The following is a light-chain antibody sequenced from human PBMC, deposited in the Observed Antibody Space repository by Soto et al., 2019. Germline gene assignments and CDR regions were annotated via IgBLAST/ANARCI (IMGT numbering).Light chain of an antibody. CDR2: DTS. V-gene: IGKV3-15*01. J-gene: IGKJ5*01. CDR3: QHYHGWPIT. Sequence: EVVMRQSPATLSYSPGEDATLALLASQGIGDTLAWYQHKPGQTPRLLIYDTSTRATGIPARFSGSGSGTEFTLTISSLQSEDFAVYYCQHYHGWPITFGQGTRLEIK. CDR1: QGIGDT.